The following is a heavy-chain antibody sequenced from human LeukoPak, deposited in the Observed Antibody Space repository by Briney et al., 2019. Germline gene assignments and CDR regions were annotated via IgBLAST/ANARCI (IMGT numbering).Heavy chain of an antibody. CDR3: ARAPLRGYYGIDY. Sequence: SETLSLTCTVSGGSISSGGYYWSWIRQHPGKGLEWIGYIYYSGSTYYNPSLKSRVTISVDTSKNQFSLKLSSVTAADTAVYYCARAPLRGYYGIDYWGQGTLVTVSS. CDR2: IYYSGST. D-gene: IGHD3-3*01. CDR1: GGSISSGGYY. J-gene: IGHJ4*02. V-gene: IGHV4-31*03.